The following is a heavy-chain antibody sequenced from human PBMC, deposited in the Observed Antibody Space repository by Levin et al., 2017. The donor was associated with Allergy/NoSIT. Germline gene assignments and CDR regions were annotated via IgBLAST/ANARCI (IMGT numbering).Heavy chain of an antibody. CDR3: AKGSFPTPYSSSPLGY. V-gene: IGHV3-23*01. Sequence: PGGSLRLSCAASGFTFSSYAMSWVRQAPGKGLEWVSAISGSGGSTYYADSVKGRFTISRDNSKNTLYLQMNSLRAEDTAVYYCAKGSFPTPYSSSPLGYWGQGTLVTVSS. D-gene: IGHD6-13*01. J-gene: IGHJ4*02. CDR1: GFTFSSYA. CDR2: ISGSGGST.